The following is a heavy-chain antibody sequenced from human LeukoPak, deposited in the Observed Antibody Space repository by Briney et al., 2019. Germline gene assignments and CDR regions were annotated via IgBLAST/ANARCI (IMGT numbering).Heavy chain of an antibody. D-gene: IGHD3-16*02. CDR2: ISGSGGST. Sequence: PGGSLRLSCAGSGFTFSSYWMNWVRQAPGKGLEWVSAISGSGGSTYYADSVKGRFTISRDNSKNTLYLQMNSLRAEDTAVYYCAKVRADYVWGSYRSYFDYWGQGTLVTVSS. CDR3: AKVRADYVWGSYRSYFDY. CDR1: GFTFSSYW. V-gene: IGHV3-23*01. J-gene: IGHJ4*02.